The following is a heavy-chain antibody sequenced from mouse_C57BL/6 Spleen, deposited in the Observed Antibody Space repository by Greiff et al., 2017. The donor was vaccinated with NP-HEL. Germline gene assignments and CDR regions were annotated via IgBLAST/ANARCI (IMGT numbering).Heavy chain of an antibody. Sequence: VQLQESGAELVKPGASVKLSCKASGYTFTEYTIHWVKQRSGQGLEWIGWFYPGSGSIKYNEKFKDKATLTADKSSSTVYMELSRLTSEDSAVYFCARHEGVHRSSYVGYFDVWGTGTTVTVSS. CDR2: FYPGSGSI. V-gene: IGHV1-62-2*01. CDR3: ARHEGVHRSSYVGYFDV. J-gene: IGHJ1*03. D-gene: IGHD1-1*01. CDR1: GYTFTEYT.